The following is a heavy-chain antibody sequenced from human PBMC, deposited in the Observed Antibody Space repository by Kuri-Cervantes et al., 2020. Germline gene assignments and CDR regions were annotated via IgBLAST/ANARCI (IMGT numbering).Heavy chain of an antibody. V-gene: IGHV4-59*13. Sequence: SETLSLTCTASGGSISRYYWSWIRQPPGKGLEWIGYIYYSGSTNYNPSLKSRVIISVDTSKNQFSLKLSSVAAADTAVYYCARSSDYGDYDPFDIWGQGTMVTVSS. CDR3: ARSSDYGDYDPFDI. D-gene: IGHD4-17*01. CDR2: IYYSGST. CDR1: GGSISRYY. J-gene: IGHJ3*02.